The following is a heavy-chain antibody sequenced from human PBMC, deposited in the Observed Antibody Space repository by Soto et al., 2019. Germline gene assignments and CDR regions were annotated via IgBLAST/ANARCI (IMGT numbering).Heavy chain of an antibody. J-gene: IGHJ4*02. CDR2: ISAYNGNT. CDR3: ARGLEYYDSSGYPY. D-gene: IGHD3-22*01. CDR1: GYTFTSYG. V-gene: IGHV1-18*01. Sequence: ASVKVSCKASGYTFTSYGISWVRQAPGQGLEWMGWISAYNGNTNYAQKLQGRVTMTTDTSTSTACMELRSLRSDDTAVYYCARGLEYYDSSGYPYWGQGTRVTVSS.